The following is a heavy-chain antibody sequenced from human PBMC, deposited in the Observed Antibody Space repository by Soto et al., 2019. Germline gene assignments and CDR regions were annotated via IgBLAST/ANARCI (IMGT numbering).Heavy chain of an antibody. CDR1: GYTFTGYY. J-gene: IGHJ3*02. CDR2: INPNSGGT. D-gene: IGHD3-10*01. Sequence: ASVKVSCKASGYTFTGYYMHWVRQAPGQGLEWMGWINPNSGGTNYAQKFQGSVTMTRDTSISTAYMELSRLRSDDTAVYYCAIGGFTMPLAFGIWGQGTMVTVSS. V-gene: IGHV1-2*02. CDR3: AIGGFTMPLAFGI.